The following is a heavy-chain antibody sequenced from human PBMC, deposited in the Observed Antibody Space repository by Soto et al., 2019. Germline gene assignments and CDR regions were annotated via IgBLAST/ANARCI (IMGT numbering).Heavy chain of an antibody. CDR3: ARDTVTGSYYYYGMDV. CDR2: IYYSGST. V-gene: IGHV4-31*03. Sequence: LSLTCTVSGGSISSGVYYWSWIRQHPGKGLEWIGYIYYSGSTYYNPSLKSRVTISVDTSKNQFSLKLSSVTAADTAVYYCARDTVTGSYYYYGMDVWGQGTTVTVSS. J-gene: IGHJ6*02. D-gene: IGHD4-17*01. CDR1: GGSISSGVYY.